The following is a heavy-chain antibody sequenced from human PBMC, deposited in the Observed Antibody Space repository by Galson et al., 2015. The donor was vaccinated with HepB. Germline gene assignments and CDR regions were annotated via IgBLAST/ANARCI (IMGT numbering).Heavy chain of an antibody. CDR1: GYTFTSYY. CDR3: AREFARDIDLRAGGMDV. D-gene: IGHD5-12*01. Sequence: SVKVSCKASGYTFTSYYMHWVRQAPGQGLEWMGIINPSGGSTSYAQKFQGRVTMTRDTSTSTVYMELSSLRSEDTAVYYCAREFARDIDLRAGGMDVWGQGTTVTVSS. V-gene: IGHV1-46*01. CDR2: INPSGGST. J-gene: IGHJ6*02.